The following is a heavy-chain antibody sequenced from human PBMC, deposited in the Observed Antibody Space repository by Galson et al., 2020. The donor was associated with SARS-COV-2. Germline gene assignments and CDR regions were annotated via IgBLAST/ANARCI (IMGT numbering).Heavy chain of an antibody. CDR3: ARHNPTGDEFDY. V-gene: IGHV4-59*01. CDR1: GGSISPFY. CDR2: ISYSGST. Sequence: SETLSLTCTVSGGSISPFYWSWIRQPPEKGLEWIGYISYSGSTNYHPSLKSRVTISVDTSKNQFSLKLSSVTAADTAVYYCARHNPTGDEFDYWGQGTLVTVSS. D-gene: IGHD4-17*01. J-gene: IGHJ4*02.